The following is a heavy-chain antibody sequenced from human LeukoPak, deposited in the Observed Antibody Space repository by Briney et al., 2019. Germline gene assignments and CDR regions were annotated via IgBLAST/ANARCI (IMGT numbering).Heavy chain of an antibody. CDR3: ARPGLHHYDTTGYYSFDY. J-gene: IGHJ4*02. CDR2: VSGKTGTT. CDR1: GFAFSNYA. D-gene: IGHD3-22*01. Sequence: GGSLRLSCAASGFAFSNYAMGWVRQAPGKGLEWVSVVSGKTGTTYYADSVRGRFTTSGDNSKNTLYLQMNRLRAEDTAVYYCARPGLHHYDTTGYYSFDYWGQGTLVTVSS. V-gene: IGHV3-23*01.